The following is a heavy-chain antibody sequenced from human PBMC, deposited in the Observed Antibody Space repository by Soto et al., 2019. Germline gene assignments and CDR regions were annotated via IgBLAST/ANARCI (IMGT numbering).Heavy chain of an antibody. J-gene: IGHJ4*02. CDR1: GGSISSSSYY. D-gene: IGHD6-13*01. Sequence: SETLSLTCTVSGGSISSSSYYWGWIRQPPGKGLEWIGSIYYSGSTYYNPSLKSRVTISVDTSKNQFSLKLSSVTAADTAVYYCARRTRLCIAAAGDFDYWGQGTLVTVSS. CDR2: IYYSGST. CDR3: ARRTRLCIAAAGDFDY. V-gene: IGHV4-39*01.